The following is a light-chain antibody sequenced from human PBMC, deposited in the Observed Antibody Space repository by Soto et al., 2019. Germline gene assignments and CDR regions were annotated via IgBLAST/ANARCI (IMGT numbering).Light chain of an antibody. CDR3: QQRSNWPRT. V-gene: IGKV3-11*01. CDR1: QSVSNN. J-gene: IGKJ2*01. CDR2: DAS. Sequence: EIVLTQSPATLSLFPGERATLSCRASQSVSNNLGGYQQKPGQAPRLLIYDASNRATDIPARFSGSGSGTDFTLTINSLEPEDFAVYYCQQRSNWPRTFGQGTKLEIK.